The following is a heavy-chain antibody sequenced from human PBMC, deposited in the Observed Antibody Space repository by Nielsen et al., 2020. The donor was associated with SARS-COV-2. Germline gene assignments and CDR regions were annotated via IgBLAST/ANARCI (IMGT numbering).Heavy chain of an antibody. CDR3: ATIFYGDYVFDY. J-gene: IGHJ4*02. Sequence: GESLKISCAASGFTFSSYGMHWVRQAPGKGLEWVAVISYDGSNKYYPGSVKGRFTISRENAKNSLYLQMNSLKAEDTALYYCATIFYGDYVFDYWGQGTLVTVSS. CDR1: GFTFSSYG. CDR2: ISYDGSNK. V-gene: IGHV3-30*03. D-gene: IGHD4-17*01.